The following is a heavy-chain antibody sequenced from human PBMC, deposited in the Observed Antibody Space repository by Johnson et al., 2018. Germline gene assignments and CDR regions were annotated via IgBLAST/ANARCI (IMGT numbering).Heavy chain of an antibody. J-gene: IGHJ4*02. CDR3: AKGYSSTEITGYFDY. V-gene: IGHV3-43*01. Sequence: VQLVQSGGVVVQPGGSLRLSCAASGFTFDDYTMHWVRQAPGKGLEWVSLISWDGGSTYYADSGKGRFTISRDNSKNSLYLQMNSLRTEDTALYYCAKGYSSTEITGYFDYWGQGTLVTVSS. D-gene: IGHD2-21*01. CDR1: GFTFDDYT. CDR2: ISWDGGST.